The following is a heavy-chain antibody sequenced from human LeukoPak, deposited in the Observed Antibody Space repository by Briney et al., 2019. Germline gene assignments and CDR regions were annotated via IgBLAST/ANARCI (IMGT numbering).Heavy chain of an antibody. Sequence: ASVKVSCKASGYTVTDYYMHWVRQAPGQGLEWMGWINPNSGGTNYAQKFQGWVTMTRDTSISTAYMELSRLRSDDTAVYYCASQDYGDLLFDYWGQGTLVTVSS. J-gene: IGHJ4*02. V-gene: IGHV1-2*04. CDR3: ASQDYGDLLFDY. CDR1: GYTVTDYY. CDR2: INPNSGGT. D-gene: IGHD4-17*01.